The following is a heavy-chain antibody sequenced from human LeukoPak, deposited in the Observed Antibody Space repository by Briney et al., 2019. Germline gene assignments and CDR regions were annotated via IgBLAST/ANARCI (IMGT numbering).Heavy chain of an antibody. CDR2: KYHSGGI. CDR1: GGSISSTNW. V-gene: IGHV4-4*02. CDR3: ARVSQYYDSSGYSYAFDI. D-gene: IGHD3-22*01. J-gene: IGHJ3*02. Sequence: SGTLSLTCVVSGGSISSTNWWSWVRPSPGKGLEWIGEKYHSGGIYYNPSLGSRVTISVDKSKNQFSLKLSSVTAADTAIYYCARVSQYYDSSGYSYAFDIWGQGTMVTVSS.